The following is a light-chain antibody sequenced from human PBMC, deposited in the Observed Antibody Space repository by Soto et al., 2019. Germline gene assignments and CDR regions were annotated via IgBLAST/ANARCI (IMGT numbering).Light chain of an antibody. Sequence: DIQMTQSPSSLSASVGDRVTITCRASQGISNYLAWYQQKPGKVPKLLIYAASTLQSGVPSRFSGSGSGTDFTLTISSPQPEDVATYYCPKYNSALWTFGQGTKVEIK. CDR1: QGISNY. CDR3: PKYNSALWT. V-gene: IGKV1-27*01. CDR2: AAS. J-gene: IGKJ1*01.